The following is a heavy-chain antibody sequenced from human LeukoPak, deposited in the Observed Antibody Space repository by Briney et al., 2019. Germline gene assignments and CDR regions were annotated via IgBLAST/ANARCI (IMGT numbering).Heavy chain of an antibody. V-gene: IGHV4-34*01. CDR1: GGSFSGYY. J-gene: IGHJ4*02. D-gene: IGHD4-17*01. CDR2: INHSGST. CDR3: ASRVGTVTTANFDY. Sequence: SETLSLTCAVYGGSFSGYYWSWIRQPPGKGLEWIGEINHSGSTNYNPSLKSRVTISVDTSKKRFSLKLSSVTAADTAVYYCASRVGTVTTANFDYWGQGTLVTVSS.